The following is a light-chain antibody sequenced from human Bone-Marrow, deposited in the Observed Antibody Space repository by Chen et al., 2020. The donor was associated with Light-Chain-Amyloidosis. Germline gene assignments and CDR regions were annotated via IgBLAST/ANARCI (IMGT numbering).Light chain of an antibody. CDR3: QQYGTSPLT. CDR2: GSS. J-gene: IGKJ4*01. CDR1: QTISSNY. V-gene: IGKV3-20*01. Sequence: EIVVTQSPGTLSLSPGEGANLSCRASQTISSNYLTWYQQKFGQAPRLIIYGSSSRATGIPDRFTGSGSGTDFTLTINRLEPEDFAMYYCQQYGTSPLTFGGGTKVEIK.